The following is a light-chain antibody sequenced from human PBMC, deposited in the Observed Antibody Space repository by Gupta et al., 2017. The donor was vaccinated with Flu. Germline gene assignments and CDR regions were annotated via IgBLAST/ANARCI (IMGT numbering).Light chain of an antibody. V-gene: IGLV3-21*02. CDR3: QVWDSGSDHQV. Sequence: SYVLTQPLSVSVAPGHTASITCGGNDIGSNTVHWYQQKPGQAPVLVVYDDSDRPSGIPERFSGSNSGNTATLTISRVEAGDEADYYCQVWDSGSDHQVFGPGTRVTVL. J-gene: IGLJ1*01. CDR2: DDS. CDR1: DIGSNT.